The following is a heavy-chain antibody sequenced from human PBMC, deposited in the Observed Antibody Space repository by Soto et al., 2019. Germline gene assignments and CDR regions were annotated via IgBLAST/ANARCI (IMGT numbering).Heavy chain of an antibody. CDR1: GGSISNYY. Sequence: NPSETLSLTCTVSGGSISNYYWSWIRQPPGNELEWIAYIYYNGITNYNPSLKSRVTISVDTSKNQFSLTLTSVTAADTAVYYCARGRRYYYDNTGPFYFDYWGQGTLVTVSS. D-gene: IGHD3-22*01. CDR3: ARGRRYYYDNTGPFYFDY. V-gene: IGHV4-59*01. CDR2: IYYNGIT. J-gene: IGHJ4*02.